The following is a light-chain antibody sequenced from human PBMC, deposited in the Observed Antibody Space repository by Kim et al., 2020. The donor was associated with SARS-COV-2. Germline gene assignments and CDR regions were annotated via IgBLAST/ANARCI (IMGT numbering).Light chain of an antibody. CDR3: SSFAGSNNPVV. V-gene: IGLV2-8*01. Sequence: QSVTISCTGTSSDVGGYNYVSWYQQHPGNAPKFIIYEVNKRPSGVPDRFSGSKSGNTASLTVSGLQAEDEADYYCSSFAGSNNPVVFGGGTQLTVL. J-gene: IGLJ2*01. CDR2: EVN. CDR1: SSDVGGYNY.